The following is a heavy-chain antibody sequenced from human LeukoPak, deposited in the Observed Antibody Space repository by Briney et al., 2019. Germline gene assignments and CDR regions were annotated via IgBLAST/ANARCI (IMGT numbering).Heavy chain of an antibody. J-gene: IGHJ4*02. CDR1: GFTFRSYG. D-gene: IGHD6-19*01. V-gene: IGHV3-30*02. CDR3: ARDSTGWYYQY. Sequence: GGSLRLSCSVSGFTFRSYGMYWVRQGLDKGLEWVAFIRNDGSDKYHADSVKGRFTVSRDNSKNTLYLQMNSLRADDTAVYYCARDSTGWYYQYWGQGTLVTVSS. CDR2: IRNDGSDK.